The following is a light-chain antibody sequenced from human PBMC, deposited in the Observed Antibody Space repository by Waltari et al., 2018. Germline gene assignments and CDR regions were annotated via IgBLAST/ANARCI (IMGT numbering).Light chain of an antibody. CDR1: SSDVGGSNY. J-gene: IGLJ2*01. CDR2: EVS. CDR3: SSYTSSSTRVV. V-gene: IGLV2-14*01. Sequence: QSALTQPASVSGSPGQSITLSCTGTSSDVGGSNYVSWYQQHPGKAPKLMIYEVSNRPSGVSNRFSGSKSGNTASLTISGLQAEDEADYYCSSYTSSSTRVVFGGGTKLTVL.